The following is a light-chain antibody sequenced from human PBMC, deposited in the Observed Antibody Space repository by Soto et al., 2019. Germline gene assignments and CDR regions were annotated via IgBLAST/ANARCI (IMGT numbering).Light chain of an antibody. V-gene: IGLV2-8*01. Sequence: QSVLTQPPSASGSPGQSVTISCTGTSSDVGAYNYVSWYQQHAGKAPKLVIYEVTKRPSGVPDRFSGSKSANTASLTVSGLQAEDDADYYCSSFASSNTWVFGGGTQLTVL. J-gene: IGLJ3*02. CDR2: EVT. CDR1: SSDVGAYNY. CDR3: SSFASSNTWV.